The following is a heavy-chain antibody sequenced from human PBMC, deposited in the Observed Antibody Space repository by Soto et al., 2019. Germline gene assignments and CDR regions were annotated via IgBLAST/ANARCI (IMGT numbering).Heavy chain of an antibody. J-gene: IGHJ4*02. CDR3: SSPQQWLGQRGDFDY. Sequence: EVQLVESGGALVQPGGSLRLSCAASGFTFSSYWMSWVRQAPGKGLEWVANIRQDGSDKYYVDSVKGRFTISRDNSKNSLYLQMNSLIAEDTAIYYCSSPQQWLGQRGDFDYWGQGTLVTVSS. CDR1: GFTFSSYW. CDR2: IRQDGSDK. V-gene: IGHV3-7*05. D-gene: IGHD6-19*01.